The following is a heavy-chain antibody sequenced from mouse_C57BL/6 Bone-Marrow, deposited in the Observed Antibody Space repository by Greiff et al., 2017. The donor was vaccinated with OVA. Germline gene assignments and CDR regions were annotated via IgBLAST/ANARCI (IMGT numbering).Heavy chain of an antibody. D-gene: IGHD1-1*01. CDR2: IDPSDSYT. Sequence: QVQLQQPGAELVMPGASVKLSCKASGYTFTSYWMHWVKQRPGQGLEWIGEIDPSDSYTNYNQKFKGKSTLTVDKSSSTAYMQLSSLTYEDSAVYYCARGDYGSSYDYFDYWGQGTTLTVSS. CDR1: GYTFTSYW. J-gene: IGHJ2*01. CDR3: ARGDYGSSYDYFDY. V-gene: IGHV1-69*01.